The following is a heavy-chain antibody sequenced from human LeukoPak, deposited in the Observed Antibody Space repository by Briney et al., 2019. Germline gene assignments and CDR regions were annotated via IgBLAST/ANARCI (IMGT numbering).Heavy chain of an antibody. V-gene: IGHV1-69*05. CDR3: ARDLVDSSGSHLNWFDP. D-gene: IGHD3-22*01. J-gene: IGHJ5*02. CDR2: IIPIFGTA. Sequence: SVKVSCKASGGAFSSYAISWVRQAPGQGLEWMGGIIPIFGTANYAQKFQGRVTITTDESTSTAYMELSSLRSEDTAVYYCARDLVDSSGSHLNWFDPWGQGTLVTVSS. CDR1: GGAFSSYA.